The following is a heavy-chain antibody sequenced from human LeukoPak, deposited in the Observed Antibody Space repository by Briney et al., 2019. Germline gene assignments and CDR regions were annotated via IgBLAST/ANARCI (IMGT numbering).Heavy chain of an antibody. CDR3: AREPGIAAAGNDAEYFQH. Sequence: AASVKVSCKASGYTFTSYYMHWVRQAPGQGLEWMGIINPSGGSTSYAQKFQGRVTMTRDTSTSTVYMELSSLRSEDTAVYYCAREPGIAAAGNDAEYFQHWGQGTLVTVSS. CDR2: INPSGGST. D-gene: IGHD6-13*01. CDR1: GYTFTSYY. J-gene: IGHJ1*01. V-gene: IGHV1-46*01.